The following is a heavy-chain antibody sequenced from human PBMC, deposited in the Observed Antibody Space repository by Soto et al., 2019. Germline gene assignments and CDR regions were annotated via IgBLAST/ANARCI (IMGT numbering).Heavy chain of an antibody. J-gene: IGHJ5*02. V-gene: IGHV3-23*01. CDR1: GFTFPSYG. Sequence: EVQLLESGGGLVQPGGSLRLSCAASGFTFPSYGMTWVRQSPGKGLEWVSSISGSAGSTYYADFVKGRFTISRDNSKNTVYLQMNSLRAEDTAVYYCARESYYDSSGYYRYNWFDPWGQGTLVTVSS. CDR3: ARESYYDSSGYYRYNWFDP. D-gene: IGHD3-22*01. CDR2: ISGSAGST.